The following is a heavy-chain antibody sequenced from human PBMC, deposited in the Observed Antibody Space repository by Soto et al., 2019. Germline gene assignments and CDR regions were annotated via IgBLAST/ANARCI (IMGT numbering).Heavy chain of an antibody. V-gene: IGHV3-7*01. Sequence: EVQLVESGGGLVQPGGSLRLSCAASGFTFSSHWMSWVRQAPGKGLEWVANIKEDGTEKYYVGSVKGRFTISRDNAKNSLDLQMSSLRAEDTAVYYCARVTWAYDYVWGRYFDYWGQGFLVTVSS. J-gene: IGHJ4*02. CDR3: ARVTWAYDYVWGRYFDY. CDR1: GFTFSSHW. D-gene: IGHD3-16*01. CDR2: IKEDGTEK.